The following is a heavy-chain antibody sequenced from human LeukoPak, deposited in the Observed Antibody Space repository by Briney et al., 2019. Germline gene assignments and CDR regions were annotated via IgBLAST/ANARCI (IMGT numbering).Heavy chain of an antibody. Sequence: SQTLSLTCAISGDSVSSINGAWNWIRQSTSRGLEWLGRTYYRSGWYYDYALSVQGRISIKPDTSKNQYSLQLSSVTPEDTAVYYCARDEGNTGWYTFDYWGQGTLVTVSS. D-gene: IGHD6-19*01. CDR2: TYYRSGWYY. CDR3: ARDEGNTGWYTFDY. V-gene: IGHV6-1*01. CDR1: GDSVSSINGA. J-gene: IGHJ4*02.